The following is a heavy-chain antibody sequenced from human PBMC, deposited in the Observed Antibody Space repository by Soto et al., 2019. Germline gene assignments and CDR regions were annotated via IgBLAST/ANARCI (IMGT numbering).Heavy chain of an antibody. CDR1: GGSFSGYY. V-gene: IGHV4-34*01. CDR3: ASLKRSYGYAELDY. J-gene: IGHJ4*02. CDR2: INHSGST. Sequence: QVQLQQWGAGLLKPSETLSLTCAVYGGSFSGYYWSWIRQPPGKGLEWIGEINHSGSTNYNPSLKSRVTISVDTSKNQFSLKLSSVTAADTAVYYCASLKRSYGYAELDYLGQGTLVTVSS. D-gene: IGHD5-18*01.